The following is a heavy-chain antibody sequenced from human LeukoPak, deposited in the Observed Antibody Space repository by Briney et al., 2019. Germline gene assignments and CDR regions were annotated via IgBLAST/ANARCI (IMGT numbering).Heavy chain of an antibody. CDR1: GFTFSSYG. D-gene: IGHD3-22*01. Sequence: GGSLRLSCAASGFTFSSYGMHWVRQAPGKGLEWVAVIWYDGSNKYYADSVKGRFTISRDNSKNTLYLQMNSLRAEDTAVYYCARDSGYYDSSGYIYWGQGTLVTVSS. J-gene: IGHJ4*02. V-gene: IGHV3-33*01. CDR2: IWYDGSNK. CDR3: ARDSGYYDSSGYIY.